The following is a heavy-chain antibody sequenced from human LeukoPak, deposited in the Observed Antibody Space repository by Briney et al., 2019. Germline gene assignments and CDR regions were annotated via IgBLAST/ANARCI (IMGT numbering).Heavy chain of an antibody. CDR3: ARARRLKTSSGGSCFYYYYMDV. J-gene: IGHJ6*03. CDR1: GYTFTSYV. V-gene: IGHV1-8*03. Sequence: ASVKVSCKASGYTFTSYVINWVRQATGQGLEWMEWMNPNSGNPGYAQKFQGRVTITRNTSISTTYMELSSLRSEDTAVYYCARARRLKTSSGGSCFYYYYMDVWGKGTTVTVSS. D-gene: IGHD2-15*01. CDR2: MNPNSGNP.